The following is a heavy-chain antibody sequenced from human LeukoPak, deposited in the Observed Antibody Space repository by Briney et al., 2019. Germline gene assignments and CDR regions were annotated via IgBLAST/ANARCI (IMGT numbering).Heavy chain of an antibody. CDR2: INPNSGST. CDR1: GYTLTELS. Sequence: ASVKVSCKVSGYTLTELSMHWVRQAPGQGLEWMGIINPNSGSTNYAQKFQGRVTITADESTSTAYMELSSLRSEDTAVYYCASRHCSSTSCSNWFDPWGQGTLVTVSS. D-gene: IGHD2-2*01. CDR3: ASRHCSSTSCSNWFDP. J-gene: IGHJ5*02. V-gene: IGHV1-46*01.